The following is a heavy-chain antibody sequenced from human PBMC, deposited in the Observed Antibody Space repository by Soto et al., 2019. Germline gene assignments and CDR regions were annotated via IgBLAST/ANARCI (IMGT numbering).Heavy chain of an antibody. CDR1: GFTFSSYG. D-gene: IGHD6-19*01. CDR2: ISYDGSNK. V-gene: IGHV3-30*18. J-gene: IGHJ6*02. Sequence: QVQLVESGGGVDQPGRSLRLSCAASGFTFSSYGMHWVRQAPGTGLEWVAVISYDGSNKYYADSVKGRFTISRDNSKNRLYLQMNSLGAEDTAVYYCAKVQGQWLVRRHYYSGMDVWGQGTTVTVSS. CDR3: AKVQGQWLVRRHYYSGMDV.